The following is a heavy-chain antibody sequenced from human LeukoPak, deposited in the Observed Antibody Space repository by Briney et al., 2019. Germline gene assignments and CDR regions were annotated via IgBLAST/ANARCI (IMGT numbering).Heavy chain of an antibody. Sequence: GASVKVSCKASGDSFSNYGFAWVRQAPGQGLEWMGGFDPEDGETIYAQKFQGRATMTEDTSTDTAYMELSSLRSEDTAVYYCATVWQQLDSYWFDPWGQGTLVTVSS. V-gene: IGHV1-24*01. J-gene: IGHJ5*02. CDR1: GDSFSNYG. D-gene: IGHD6-13*01. CDR2: FDPEDGET. CDR3: ATVWQQLDSYWFDP.